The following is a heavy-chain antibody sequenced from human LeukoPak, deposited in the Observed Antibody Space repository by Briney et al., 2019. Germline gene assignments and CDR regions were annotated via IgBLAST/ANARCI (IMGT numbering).Heavy chain of an antibody. V-gene: IGHV3-21*01. D-gene: IGHD1-26*01. CDR1: GFTFSSYS. CDR2: ISSSSSYI. CDR3: ARASGSYSAFDY. Sequence: GGSLRLSCAASGFTFSSYSMNWVRQAPGKGLEWVSSISSSSSYIYYADSVKGRFTISRDNAKNSLYLQMNSLRAEDAAVYYCARASGSYSAFDYWGQGTLVTVSS. J-gene: IGHJ4*02.